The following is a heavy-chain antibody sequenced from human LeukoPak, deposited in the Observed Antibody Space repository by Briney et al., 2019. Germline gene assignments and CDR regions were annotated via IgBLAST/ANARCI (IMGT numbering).Heavy chain of an antibody. CDR3: ARDWATMDV. CDR2: IKHDGSEK. D-gene: IGHD5-12*01. V-gene: IGHV3-7*01. Sequence: PGGSLRLSCVVSIFSFNTDWMTWVRQAPGKGLEWVANIKHDGSEKYYVDYVEGRFTISRDNAKNSLYLQMNSLRAEDTAVYYCARDWATMDVWGQGTTVTVSS. J-gene: IGHJ6*02. CDR1: IFSFNTDW.